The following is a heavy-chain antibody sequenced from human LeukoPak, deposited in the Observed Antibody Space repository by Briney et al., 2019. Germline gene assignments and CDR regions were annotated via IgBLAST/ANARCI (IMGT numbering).Heavy chain of an antibody. CDR1: GFTFSSYW. D-gene: IGHD3-10*01. Sequence: GGSLRLSCAASGFTFSSYWMSWVRQAPGKGLEWVSIISSSGGSTNYADSVKGRFTISRDNSKNTLYLQMNSLRAEDTAVYYCAKPYYGSGSYYGFNYYAFDYWGQGTLVTVSS. CDR3: AKPYYGSGSYYGFNYYAFDY. CDR2: ISSSGGST. J-gene: IGHJ4*02. V-gene: IGHV3-23*01.